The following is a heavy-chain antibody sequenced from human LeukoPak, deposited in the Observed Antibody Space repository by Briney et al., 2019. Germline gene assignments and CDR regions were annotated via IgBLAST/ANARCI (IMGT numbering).Heavy chain of an antibody. CDR1: GGSISSSNW. CDR3: ASSKGEDNWFDP. J-gene: IGHJ5*02. V-gene: IGHV4-4*02. D-gene: IGHD3-10*01. CDR2: IYHSGST. Sequence: SETLSLTCAVSGGSISSSNWWSWVRQPPGKGLEWIGEIYHSGSTNYNPSLKSRVTISVDTSKNQFSLKLSSVTAADTAVYYCASSKGEDNWFDPWGQGTLVTVSS.